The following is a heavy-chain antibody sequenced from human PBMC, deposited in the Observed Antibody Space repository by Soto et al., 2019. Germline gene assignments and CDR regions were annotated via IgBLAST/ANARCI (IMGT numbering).Heavy chain of an antibody. V-gene: IGHV1-69*02. Sequence: QVQLVQSGAEVKKPGSPVRVSCTASGDTFNFYTISWVRQVPGQGPEWMGRIIPMLGMSNYAQKFQGRVTIMANKSTNTVYMKLSGLTSEDTAVYYCATNYGSGSTHIDYWGQGTLVTVSS. D-gene: IGHD3-10*01. CDR2: IIPMLGMS. J-gene: IGHJ4*02. CDR1: GDTFNFYT. CDR3: ATNYGSGSTHIDY.